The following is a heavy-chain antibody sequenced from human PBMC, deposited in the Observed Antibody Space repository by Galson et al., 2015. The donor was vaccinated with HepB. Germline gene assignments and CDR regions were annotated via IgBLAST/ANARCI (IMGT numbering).Heavy chain of an antibody. CDR2: ISGNTIYT. Sequence: ALRLSCAASGFSFSDYYMSWIRQAPGKGLEWLSYISGNTIYTNYADSVKGRFTVSRDNVKNSISLQMNRLSVEDTAIYYCARVADADYGDHSHFDSWGQGTLVTVSS. D-gene: IGHD4-17*01. V-gene: IGHV3-11*06. CDR3: ARVADADYGDHSHFDS. J-gene: IGHJ4*02. CDR1: GFSFSDYY.